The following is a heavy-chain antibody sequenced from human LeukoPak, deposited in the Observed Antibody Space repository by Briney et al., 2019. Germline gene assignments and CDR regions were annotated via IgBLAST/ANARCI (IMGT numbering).Heavy chain of an antibody. CDR1: GYSFTAYY. CDR3: ARGRVSSAYDPAGY. Sequence: GASVKVSCKASGYSFTAYYMYWVRQAPGQGLEWMWWINPKGGDTNYAQKFQDRVTMTRDTSISTVYMELIRLRSDDTAVFYCARGRVSSAYDPAGYWGQGTLVIVSS. V-gene: IGHV1-2*02. D-gene: IGHD5-12*01. CDR2: INPKGGDT. J-gene: IGHJ4*02.